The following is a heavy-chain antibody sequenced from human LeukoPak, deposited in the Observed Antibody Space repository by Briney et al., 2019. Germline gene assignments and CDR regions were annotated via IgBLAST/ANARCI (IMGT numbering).Heavy chain of an antibody. V-gene: IGHV3-9*01. J-gene: IGHJ4*02. CDR3: AKGYCSSTSCFSDY. CDR2: ISWNSGSI. Sequence: GRSLRLSCAASGFTFYDYAMHWVRQAPGKGLEWVSGISWNSGSIGYADSVKGRFTISRDNAKNSLYLQMNILRPEDTALYYCAKGYCSSTSCFSDYGGQGPLVPVSS. CDR1: GFTFYDYA. D-gene: IGHD2-2*01.